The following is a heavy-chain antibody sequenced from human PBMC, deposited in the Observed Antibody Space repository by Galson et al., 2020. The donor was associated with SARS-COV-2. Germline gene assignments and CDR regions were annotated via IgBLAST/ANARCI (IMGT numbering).Heavy chain of an antibody. D-gene: IGHD5-12*01. CDR3: ARMAGGYGGYDYGSSPFDY. J-gene: IGHJ4*02. V-gene: IGHV2-70*01. CDR2: IDWDNDK. Sequence: SGPTLVTPTQTLTLTCTFSGFSLTTSGMGVIWIRQPPGKALEWLAPIDWDNDKYYSTSLKTRLNISGDTTKNQVFLTMTNMDPADTATYYCARMAGGYGGYDYGSSPFDYWGQGTLVTVSS. CDR1: GFSLTTSGMG.